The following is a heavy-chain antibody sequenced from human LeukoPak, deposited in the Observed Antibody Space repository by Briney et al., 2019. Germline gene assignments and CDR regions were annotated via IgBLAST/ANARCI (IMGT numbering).Heavy chain of an antibody. CDR1: GFTFSSYS. CDR3: ARDLRSSGYYAFDY. J-gene: IGHJ4*02. Sequence: PGGSLRLSCAASGFTFSSYSMNWVRQAPGKGLEWVSAISSSSSYIYYADSVKGRFTISRDNAKNSLYLQMNSLRAEDTAVYYCARDLRSSGYYAFDYWGKGTMVTVS. D-gene: IGHD3-22*01. V-gene: IGHV3-21*01. CDR2: ISSSSSYI.